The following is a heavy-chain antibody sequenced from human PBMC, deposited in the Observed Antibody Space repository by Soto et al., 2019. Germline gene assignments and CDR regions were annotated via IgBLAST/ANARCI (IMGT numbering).Heavy chain of an antibody. D-gene: IGHD2-21*02. CDR3: ARGAGLGVVTAIADFDY. Sequence: EASVKVSCKASGYPFTNHFIHWVRQAPVQRHKWMGIIKPSGGSTSYAQKFQGRVTMTRDTSTSKVYMELSSLRSDDTAVYYCARGAGLGVVTAIADFDYWGQGTLVTVS. CDR2: IKPSGGST. CDR1: GYPFTNHF. V-gene: IGHV1-46*01. J-gene: IGHJ4*02.